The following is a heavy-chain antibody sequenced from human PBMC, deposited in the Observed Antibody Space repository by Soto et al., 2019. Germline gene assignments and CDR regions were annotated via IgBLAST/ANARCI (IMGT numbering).Heavy chain of an antibody. Sequence: GGSLRLSCVASGIPVSSNYMTWVRQAPGKGLEWVSVLHSGGDTYYANSVKGRFTISRHDSTNTVFLQMNSLRAEDTAVYYCAREVLVRGIKYHGMDVSGQGTTVTVSS. D-gene: IGHD3-10*01. V-gene: IGHV3-53*01. CDR2: LHSGGDT. J-gene: IGHJ6*02. CDR1: GIPVSSNY. CDR3: AREVLVRGIKYHGMDV.